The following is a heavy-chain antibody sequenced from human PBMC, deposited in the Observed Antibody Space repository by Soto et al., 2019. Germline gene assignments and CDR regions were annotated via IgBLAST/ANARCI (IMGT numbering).Heavy chain of an antibody. J-gene: IGHJ6*02. CDR3: ETSPEDTAMVKAYYYYGMDV. CDR1: GGSFSGYY. V-gene: IGHV4-34*01. CDR2: INHSGST. D-gene: IGHD5-18*01. Sequence: PSETLSLTCAVYGGSFSGYYWSCIRQPPGKGLEWSGEINHSGSTNYNPSLKSRVTISVDTSKNQFSLKLSSVTAADTAVYYCETSPEDTAMVKAYYYYGMDVWGQGTTVTVSS.